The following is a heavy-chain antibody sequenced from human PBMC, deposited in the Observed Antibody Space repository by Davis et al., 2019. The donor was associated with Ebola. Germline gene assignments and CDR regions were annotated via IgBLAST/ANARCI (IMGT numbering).Heavy chain of an antibody. CDR2: ISSSSSYT. V-gene: IGHV3-11*05. CDR1: GFTFSDYY. Sequence: GGSLRLSCAASGFTFSDYYMSWIRQARGKGLEWVSYISSSSSYTNYADSVKGRFTISRDNSKSTLYLQMNSLKGEDTAVYYCAKARVDSGSNPIFDYWGRGTLVTVSS. D-gene: IGHD1-26*01. J-gene: IGHJ4*02. CDR3: AKARVDSGSNPIFDY.